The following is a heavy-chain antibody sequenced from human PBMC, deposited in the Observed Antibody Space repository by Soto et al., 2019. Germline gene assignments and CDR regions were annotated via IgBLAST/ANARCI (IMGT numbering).Heavy chain of an antibody. CDR3: AKAAYYYDSSGY. D-gene: IGHD3-22*01. CDR2: ISGSGGST. Sequence: LRLSCAASGFSFSSYAMSWVRQAPGKGLEWVSAISGSGGSTYYADSVKGRFTISRDNSKNTLYLQMNSLRAEDTAVYYCAKAAYYYDSSGYWGQGTLVTVSS. J-gene: IGHJ4*02. CDR1: GFSFSSYA. V-gene: IGHV3-23*01.